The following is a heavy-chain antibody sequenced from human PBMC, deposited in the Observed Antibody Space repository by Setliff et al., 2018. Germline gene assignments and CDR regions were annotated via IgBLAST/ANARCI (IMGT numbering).Heavy chain of an antibody. J-gene: IGHJ4*02. CDR3: ARQPSSGAYYNPRPYYFDY. CDR2: IYYSGTT. V-gene: IGHV4-39*07. D-gene: IGHD3-10*01. CDR1: GGSVSSSSYY. Sequence: SETLSLTCTVSGGSVSSSSYYWGWIRQPPGKGLEWIGTIYYSGTTYYSPSLKSRVTISVDTSKNQFSLKLSSVAAADTAVYFCARQPSSGAYYNPRPYYFDYWGQGNLVTVS.